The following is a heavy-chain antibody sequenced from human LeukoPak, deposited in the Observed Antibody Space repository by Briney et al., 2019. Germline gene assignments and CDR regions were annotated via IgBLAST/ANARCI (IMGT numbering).Heavy chain of an antibody. CDR2: IIPIFGTA. V-gene: IGHV1-69*13. CDR1: GYTFTSYA. CDR3: AKNDYGDYQFDY. J-gene: IGHJ4*02. Sequence: ASVKVSCKASGYTFTSYAMHWVRQAPGQRLEWMGGIIPIFGTANYAQKFQGRVTITADESTSTAYMELSSLRSEDTAVYYCAKNDYGDYQFDYWGQGTLVTVSS. D-gene: IGHD4-17*01.